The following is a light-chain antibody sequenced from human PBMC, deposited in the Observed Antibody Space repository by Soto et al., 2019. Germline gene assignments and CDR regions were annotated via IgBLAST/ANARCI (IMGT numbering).Light chain of an antibody. CDR2: GAS. CDR3: QQHGSSPPWT. Sequence: IMMTQSPATLSGSAGEGATLSWKASQSVSSSYLAWYQQKPCQAPTLLIYGASSRATGIPDRFSGSGSGTDFTLTISRLEPEDFAVYYCQQHGSSPPWTFGQGTKVDIK. J-gene: IGKJ1*01. CDR1: QSVSSSY. V-gene: IGKV3-20*01.